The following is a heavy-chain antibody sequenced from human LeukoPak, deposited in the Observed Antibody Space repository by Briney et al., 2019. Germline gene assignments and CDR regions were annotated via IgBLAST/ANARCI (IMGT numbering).Heavy chain of an antibody. CDR1: DFTFNKDW. Sequence: GGSLRLSCAASDFTFNKDWMNWVRQTPGKGLEWVASIKEDGTERQYVDSVKGRFSISRDNTKGSLFLQLNSLRAEDTAVYYCARDLGYCTNGACHTRFDYWGQGTLVAVSS. V-gene: IGHV3-7*03. CDR3: ARDLGYCTNGACHTRFDY. CDR2: IKEDGTER. J-gene: IGHJ4*02. D-gene: IGHD2-8*01.